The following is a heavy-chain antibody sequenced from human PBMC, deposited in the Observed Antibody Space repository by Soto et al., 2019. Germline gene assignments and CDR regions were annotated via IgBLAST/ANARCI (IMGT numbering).Heavy chain of an antibody. CDR1: GFTFSDYY. CDR3: SKLEGG. CDR2: SRNKAKSYTT. D-gene: IGHD3-3*01. J-gene: IGHJ4*02. Sequence: EEQLVESGGGLVQPGGSLTLSCAASGFTFSDYYMEWVRQAPGKGLEWVARSRNKAKSYTTDYAASVKGRFTISRDLSKNSLYLQMNNLKTVDTAVYYCSKLEGGWGQGTLVTVSS. V-gene: IGHV3-72*01.